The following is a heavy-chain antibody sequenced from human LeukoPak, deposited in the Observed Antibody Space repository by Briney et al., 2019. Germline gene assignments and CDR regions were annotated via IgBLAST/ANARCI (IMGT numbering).Heavy chain of an antibody. Sequence: GGSLRLSCAASGFTFSSYAMNWVRQAPGKGLEWVSYISSSGSTIYYADSVKGRFTISRDNAKNSLYLQMNSLRAEDTAVYYCARGRRATSGWYGLFDYWGQGTLVTVSS. V-gene: IGHV3-48*03. D-gene: IGHD6-19*01. J-gene: IGHJ4*02. CDR2: ISSSGSTI. CDR1: GFTFSSYA. CDR3: ARGRRATSGWYGLFDY.